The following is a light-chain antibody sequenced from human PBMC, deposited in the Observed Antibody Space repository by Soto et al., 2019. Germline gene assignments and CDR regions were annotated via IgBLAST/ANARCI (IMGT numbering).Light chain of an antibody. CDR3: QVWDSTYV. V-gene: IGLV3-21*04. Sequence: SYELTQPPSVSVAPGKTARITWGGNNIGSKSVHWYQQKPGQAPVLVIYYDSDRPSGIPERFSGSNSGNTATLTISRVEAGDEADYYCQVWDSTYVFGTGTKLTVL. J-gene: IGLJ1*01. CDR1: NIGSKS. CDR2: YDS.